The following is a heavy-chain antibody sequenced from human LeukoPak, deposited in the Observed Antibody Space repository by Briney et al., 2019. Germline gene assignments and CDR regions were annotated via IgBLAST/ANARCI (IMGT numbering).Heavy chain of an antibody. Sequence: PGGSLRLSCAASGFTFSSYSMNWVRQAPGKGLEWVSSISSSSSYIYYAASVKGRFTISRDNAKNSLYLQMNSLRAEDTAVYYCARDVGYCSGGSCYGYFQHWGQGTLVTVSS. CDR1: GFTFSSYS. D-gene: IGHD2-15*01. CDR3: ARDVGYCSGGSCYGYFQH. CDR2: ISSSSSYI. J-gene: IGHJ1*01. V-gene: IGHV3-21*01.